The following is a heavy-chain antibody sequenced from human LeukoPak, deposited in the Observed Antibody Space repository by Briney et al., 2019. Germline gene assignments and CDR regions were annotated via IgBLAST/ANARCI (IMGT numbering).Heavy chain of an antibody. CDR1: GFTFPTFW. CDR2: IKEDGSEK. CDR3: ARMQMDTGYRPFDI. V-gene: IGHV3-7*01. J-gene: IGHJ3*02. D-gene: IGHD5-24*01. Sequence: GGSLRLSCAASGFTFPTFWMAWVRQAPGKGLEWVAIIKEDGSEKDYVDSVKGRFTISRDNAKNSLHLQMNYLRAEDTAVYYCARMQMDTGYRPFDIWGQGTMVAVSS.